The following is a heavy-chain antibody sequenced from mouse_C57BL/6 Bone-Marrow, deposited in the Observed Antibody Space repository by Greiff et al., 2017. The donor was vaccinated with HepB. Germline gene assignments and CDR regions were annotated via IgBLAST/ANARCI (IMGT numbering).Heavy chain of an antibody. CDR3: ARGITTVVARYYAMDC. J-gene: IGHJ4*01. D-gene: IGHD1-1*01. CDR1: GYTFTSYW. CDR2: INPSSGYT. V-gene: IGHV1-7*01. Sequence: VQLQESGAELAKPGASVKLSCKASGYTFTSYWMHWVKQRPGQGLEWIGYINPSSGYTKYNQKFKDKATLTADKSSSTAYMQLSSLTYEDSAVYYCARGITTVVARYYAMDCWGQGTSVTVAS.